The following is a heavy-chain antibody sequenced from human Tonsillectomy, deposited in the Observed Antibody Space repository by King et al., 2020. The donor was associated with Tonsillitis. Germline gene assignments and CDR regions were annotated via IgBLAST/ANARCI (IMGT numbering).Heavy chain of an antibody. J-gene: IGHJ4*02. Sequence: QLQESGPGLVKPSETLSLTCTVSGGSISSYYWSWIRQPPGKGLEWIGYIYYSGSTNYNPSLKSRVTISVDTSKNQFSLKLSSVTAADTAVYYRARLGIAVAGTSSFDYWGQGTLVTVSS. CDR3: ARLGIAVAGTSSFDY. CDR1: GGSISSYY. D-gene: IGHD6-19*01. CDR2: IYYSGST. V-gene: IGHV4-59*08.